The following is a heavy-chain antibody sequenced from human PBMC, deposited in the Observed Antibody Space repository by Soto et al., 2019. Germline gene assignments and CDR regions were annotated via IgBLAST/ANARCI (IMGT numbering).Heavy chain of an antibody. J-gene: IGHJ4*02. D-gene: IGHD6-13*01. CDR1: GYSFTSYW. V-gene: IGHV5-51*01. CDR3: ARHNSSSWSSIDY. CDR2: IYPGDSDT. Sequence: GKALKISCKGSGYSFTSYWIGWVRQMPGKGLEWMGIIYPGDSDTRYSPSFQGQVTISADKSISTAYLQWSSLKASDTAMYYCARHNSSSWSSIDYWGQGTLVTVSS.